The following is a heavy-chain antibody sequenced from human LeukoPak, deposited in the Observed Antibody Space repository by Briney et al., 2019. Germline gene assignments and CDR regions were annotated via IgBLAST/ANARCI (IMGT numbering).Heavy chain of an antibody. D-gene: IGHD3-22*01. J-gene: IGHJ4*02. V-gene: IGHV4-39*01. CDR2: IYYSGST. Sequence: PSETLSLTCTVSGGSISSSSYYWGWIRQPPGKGLEWIGSIYYSGSTYYNPSLKSRVTISVDTSKNQFSLKLSSVTAADTAVYYCARHVFYDSSGYYYGFYFDYWGQGTLVTVSS. CDR1: GGSISSSSYY. CDR3: ARHVFYDSSGYYYGFYFDY.